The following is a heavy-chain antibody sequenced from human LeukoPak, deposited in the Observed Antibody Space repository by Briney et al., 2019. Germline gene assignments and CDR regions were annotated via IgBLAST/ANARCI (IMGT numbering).Heavy chain of an antibody. Sequence: SETLSLTCTVSGGSISSYYWSWVRQPPGKGLEWIGYIYYSGSTNYNPSLKSRVTISVDTSKNQFSLKLSSVTAADTAVYYCARILVNWNDESYFDYWGQGTLVTVSS. J-gene: IGHJ4*02. CDR3: ARILVNWNDESYFDY. CDR1: GGSISSYY. CDR2: IYYSGST. V-gene: IGHV4-59*08. D-gene: IGHD1-1*01.